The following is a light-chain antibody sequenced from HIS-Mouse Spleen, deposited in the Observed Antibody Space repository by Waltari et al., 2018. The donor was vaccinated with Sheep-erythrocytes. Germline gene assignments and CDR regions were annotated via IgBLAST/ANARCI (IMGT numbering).Light chain of an antibody. CDR3: CSYAGSYNHV. Sequence: QSALTQPRSVSGSPGQSVTISCTGTSSHVGGYNYLSWYQQHPGKAPKLMIYDVSKRPSGVPDRFSGSKSGNTASLTISGLQAEDEADYYCCSYAGSYNHVFATGTKVTVL. V-gene: IGLV2-11*01. CDR1: SSHVGGYNY. CDR2: DVS. J-gene: IGLJ1*01.